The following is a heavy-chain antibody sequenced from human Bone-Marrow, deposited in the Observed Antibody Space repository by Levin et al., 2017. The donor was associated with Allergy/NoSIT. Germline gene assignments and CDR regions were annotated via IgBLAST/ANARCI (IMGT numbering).Heavy chain of an antibody. Sequence: GESLKISCAASGFTFSTYGMTWVRQAPGKGLEWVSGVSGSGSNTYYADSVKGRLTISRDNSKNTLYLQMDSLRAEDTAVYYCAKVGGDRYFDYWGQGTLVTVSS. V-gene: IGHV3-23*01. J-gene: IGHJ4*02. CDR2: VSGSGSNT. CDR3: AKVGGDRYFDY. CDR1: GFTFSTYG. D-gene: IGHD1-26*01.